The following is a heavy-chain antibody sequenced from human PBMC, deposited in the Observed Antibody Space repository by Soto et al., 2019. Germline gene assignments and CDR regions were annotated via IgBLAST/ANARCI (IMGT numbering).Heavy chain of an antibody. Sequence: SETLSLTCTVSGGSISSVDYFWSWIRQPPGKGLEWIGYIYYSGSTYYNPSLQSRVTISVDTSKNQFSLKLSSVTAADTAVYYCARDRGSRYSSGTFDYWGQGTLVTVS. CDR1: GGSISSVDYF. D-gene: IGHD3-22*01. CDR3: ARDRGSRYSSGTFDY. J-gene: IGHJ4*02. V-gene: IGHV4-30-4*01. CDR2: IYYSGST.